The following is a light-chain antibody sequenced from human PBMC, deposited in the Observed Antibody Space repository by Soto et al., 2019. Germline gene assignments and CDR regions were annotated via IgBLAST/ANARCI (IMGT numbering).Light chain of an antibody. V-gene: IGKV3-11*01. CDR3: QQRHMWPIT. Sequence: EIVMTQSPATLSVSPGERATLSCRASQSFSIYLAWYQQKPGQAPRLLIYDAYNRATGIPPRFSGSGSGTDFTLTISSLEPEDSAVYYCQQRHMWPITFGQGTRLEI. J-gene: IGKJ5*01. CDR1: QSFSIY. CDR2: DAY.